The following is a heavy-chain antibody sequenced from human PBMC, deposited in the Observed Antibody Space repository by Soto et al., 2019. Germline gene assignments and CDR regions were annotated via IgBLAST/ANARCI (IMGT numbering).Heavy chain of an antibody. CDR3: ARAPVIVVVPAAIADYYYYYMDV. D-gene: IGHD2-2*01. J-gene: IGHJ6*03. CDR1: GGSISSYY. CDR2: IYYSGST. V-gene: IGHV4-59*01. Sequence: SETLSLTCTVSGGSISSYYWSWIRQPPGKGLEWIGYIYYSGSTNYNPSLKSRVTISVDTSKNQFSLKLSSVTAADTAVYYCARAPVIVVVPAAIADYYYYYMDVWGKGTTVTVSS.